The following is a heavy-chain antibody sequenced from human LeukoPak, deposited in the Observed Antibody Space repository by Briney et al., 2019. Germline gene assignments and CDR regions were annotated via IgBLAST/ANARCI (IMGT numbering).Heavy chain of an antibody. V-gene: IGHV3-23*01. J-gene: IGHJ4*02. D-gene: IGHD6-6*01. Sequence: PGGSLRLSCAASEFIVSTNYMSWVRQAPGKGLEWVSAISGSGGSTYYADTVKGRFTISRDNSKNTLYLQMNSLRAEDTAVYYCAKVRSYGQLVTGFFDYWGQGTLVTVSS. CDR2: ISGSGGST. CDR3: AKVRSYGQLVTGFFDY. CDR1: EFIVSTNY.